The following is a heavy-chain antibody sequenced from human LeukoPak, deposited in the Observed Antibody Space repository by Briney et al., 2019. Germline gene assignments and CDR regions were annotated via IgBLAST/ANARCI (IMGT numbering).Heavy chain of an antibody. Sequence: ASVEVSCKASGYTFTSYDINWVRQATGQGLEWMGWMNPNSGNTGYAQKFQGRVTITRNTSISTAYMELSSLRSEDTAVYYCARGGAPRGAFDIWGQGTMVTVPS. D-gene: IGHD3-10*01. CDR3: ARGGAPRGAFDI. J-gene: IGHJ3*02. V-gene: IGHV1-8*03. CDR1: GYTFTSYD. CDR2: MNPNSGNT.